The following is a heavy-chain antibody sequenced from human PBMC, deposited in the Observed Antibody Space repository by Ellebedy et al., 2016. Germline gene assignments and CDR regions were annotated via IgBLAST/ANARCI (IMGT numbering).Heavy chain of an antibody. Sequence: GGSLRLSXAASGFTFSDYYMSWIRQAPGKGLEWVSAISGSGGSTYYADSVKGRFTISRDNSKNTLYLQMNSLRAEDTAVYYCAKVSSGWYGDYWGQGTLVTVSS. CDR1: GFTFSDYY. V-gene: IGHV3-23*01. CDR3: AKVSSGWYGDY. CDR2: ISGSGGST. D-gene: IGHD6-19*01. J-gene: IGHJ4*02.